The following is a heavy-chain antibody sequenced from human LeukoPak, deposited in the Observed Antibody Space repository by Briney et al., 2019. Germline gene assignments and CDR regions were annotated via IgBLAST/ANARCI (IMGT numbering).Heavy chain of an antibody. J-gene: IGHJ4*02. V-gene: IGHV4-59*01. CDR1: GGSISNYY. CDR2: IYYSGST. CDR3: ARYFHDSVHYYFDY. D-gene: IGHD3-9*01. Sequence: PSETLSLTCTVSGGSISNYYWSWIRQPPGKELEWIGYIYYSGSTNYSPSLKSRVTISVDTSKNHFSLKLRSVTAADTAVYYCARYFHDSVHYYFDYWGQGTLVTGSS.